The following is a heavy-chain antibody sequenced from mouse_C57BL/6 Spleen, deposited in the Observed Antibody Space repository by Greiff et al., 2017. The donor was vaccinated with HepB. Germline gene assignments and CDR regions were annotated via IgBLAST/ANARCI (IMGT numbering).Heavy chain of an antibody. CDR3: ARKEDVWLLLDC. J-gene: IGHJ2*01. V-gene: IGHV1-76*01. CDR2: IYPGSGNT. D-gene: IGHD2-2*01. Sequence: VQLQQSGAELVRPGASVKLSCKASGYTFTDYYINWVKQRPGQGLEWIARIYPGSGNTSYNEKFKGKATLTAEKSSSTAYMQLSSLTSEDSAVYFCARKEDVWLLLDCWGQGTTLTVSS. CDR1: GYTFTDYY.